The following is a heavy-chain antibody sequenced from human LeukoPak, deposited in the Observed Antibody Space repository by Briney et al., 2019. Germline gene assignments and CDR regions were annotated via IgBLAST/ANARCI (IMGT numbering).Heavy chain of an antibody. Sequence: GGSLRLSCAASGFTFSSYGMHWVRQAPGKGLEWVAFIRYDGSNKYYADSVKGRFTISRDNSKNTLYLQMNSLRAKDTAVYYCARGPDYYMDVWGKGTTVTVSS. J-gene: IGHJ6*03. V-gene: IGHV3-30*02. CDR3: ARGPDYYMDV. CDR1: GFTFSSYG. CDR2: IRYDGSNK.